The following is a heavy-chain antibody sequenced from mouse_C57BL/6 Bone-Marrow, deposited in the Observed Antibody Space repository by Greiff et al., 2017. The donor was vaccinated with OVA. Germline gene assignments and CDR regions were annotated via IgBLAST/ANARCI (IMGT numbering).Heavy chain of an antibody. CDR1: GYTFTGYW. D-gene: IGHD1-1*01. V-gene: IGHV1-9*01. J-gene: IGHJ4*01. CDR3: ARVDYYGSSRTDAMDY. CDR2: ILPGSGST. Sequence: LVESGAELMKPGASVKLSCKATGYTFTGYWIEWVKQRPGHGLEWIGEILPGSGSTNYNEKFKGKATVTADTSSNTAYMQLSSLTTEDSAIYYCARVDYYGSSRTDAMDYWGQGTSVTVSS.